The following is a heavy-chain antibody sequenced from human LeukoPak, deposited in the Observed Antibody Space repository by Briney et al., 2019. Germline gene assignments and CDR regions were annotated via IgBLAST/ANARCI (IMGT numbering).Heavy chain of an antibody. CDR2: IRSKAYGGTT. CDR1: GFTFSSYA. Sequence: PGGSLRLSCAASGFTFSSYAMSWVRQAPGKGLEWVGFIRSKAYGGTTEYAASVKGRFTISRDDSKSIAYLQMNSLKTEDTAVYYCAVDSSGYYGAYYFDYWGQGTLVTVSS. CDR3: AVDSSGYYGAYYFDY. V-gene: IGHV3-49*04. J-gene: IGHJ4*02. D-gene: IGHD3-22*01.